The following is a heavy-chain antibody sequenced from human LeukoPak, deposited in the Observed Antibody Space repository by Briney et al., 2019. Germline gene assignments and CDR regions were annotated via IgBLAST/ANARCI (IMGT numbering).Heavy chain of an antibody. J-gene: IGHJ4*02. CDR3: ARALFLGSSSSDYFDY. Sequence: GGSLRLSCAASGFTFSSYSMNWVRQAPGKGLEWVSYISSSSSTIYYADSVKGRFTISRDNAKNSLYLQMNSLRAEDTAVYYCARALFLGSSSSDYFDYWGQGTLVTVSS. D-gene: IGHD6-6*01. CDR1: GFTFSSYS. V-gene: IGHV3-48*01. CDR2: ISSSSSTI.